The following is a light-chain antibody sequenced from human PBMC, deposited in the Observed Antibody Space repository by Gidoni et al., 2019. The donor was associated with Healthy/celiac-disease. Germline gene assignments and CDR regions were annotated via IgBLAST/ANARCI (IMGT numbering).Light chain of an antibody. V-gene: IGKV1-5*03. J-gene: IGKJ1*01. Sequence: DIHITQSPSTLSAAVGDRVTITCRASQSISSWLAWYQQKPGKAPKLLIYKASSLESGVPSRFSGSGSGTEFTLTISSLQPDDFATYYCQQYNSYSPETFGQGTKVEIK. CDR1: QSISSW. CDR2: KAS. CDR3: QQYNSYSPET.